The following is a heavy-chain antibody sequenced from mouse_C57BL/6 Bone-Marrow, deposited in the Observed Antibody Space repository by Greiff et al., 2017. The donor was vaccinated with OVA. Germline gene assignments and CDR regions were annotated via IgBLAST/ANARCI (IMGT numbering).Heavy chain of an antibody. CDR1: GFNIKDDY. Sequence: EVQLQQSGAELVRPGASVKLSCTASGFNIKDDYMHWVKQRPEQGLEWIGWIDPENGDTAYASKFQGKATITADTSSNTAYLQLSSLTSEDTAVYYCTTEGLRFNYWGQGTSVTVSS. J-gene: IGHJ4*01. D-gene: IGHD2-4*01. V-gene: IGHV14-4*01. CDR2: IDPENGDT. CDR3: TTEGLRFNY.